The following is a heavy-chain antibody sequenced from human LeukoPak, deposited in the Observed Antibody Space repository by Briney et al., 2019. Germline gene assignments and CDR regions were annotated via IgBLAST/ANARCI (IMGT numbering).Heavy chain of an antibody. J-gene: IGHJ4*02. D-gene: IGHD5-24*01. CDR1: GFTVSSNY. CDR3: AKGVLQVD. CDR2: IYSGSRT. V-gene: IGHV3-53*01. Sequence: GGSLRLSGAASGFTVSSNYMMWLRQAPGKGLEWVTVIYSGSRTYYADSVKGRFTISRDNSKNTLYLQMNSLRHEDTSVCDCAKGVLQVDWGLGTLVTVSS.